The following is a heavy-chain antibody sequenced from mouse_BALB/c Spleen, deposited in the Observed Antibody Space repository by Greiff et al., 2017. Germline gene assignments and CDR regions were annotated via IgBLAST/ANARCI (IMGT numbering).Heavy chain of an antibody. V-gene: IGHV1S127*01. Sequence: QVQLLQPGADLVKPGASVKMSCKASGFTFTSYWMSWVQQKPGQGLEWIGTIDPSDSSTSYNQKFKGTATLTVNTSSSTAYMQLSSLTSEDSAVFYCSRRVYAMDYWGQGTSVTVSS. J-gene: IGHJ4*01. CDR3: SRRVYAMDY. CDR2: IDPSDSST. CDR1: GFTFTSYW.